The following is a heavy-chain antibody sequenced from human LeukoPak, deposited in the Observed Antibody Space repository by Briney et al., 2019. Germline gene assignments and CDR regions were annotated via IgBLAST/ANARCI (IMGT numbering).Heavy chain of an antibody. CDR2: IYYSGST. Sequence: PSETLSFTCTVSGGSISSYYWSWIRQPPGKGLEWIGYIYYSGSTNYNPSLKSRVTISVDTSKTQFSLKLNSVTAADTAVYYCARANEYFDFWGQGTLVTVSS. CDR3: ARANEYFDF. CDR1: GGSISSYY. V-gene: IGHV4-59*01. J-gene: IGHJ4*02. D-gene: IGHD2-8*01.